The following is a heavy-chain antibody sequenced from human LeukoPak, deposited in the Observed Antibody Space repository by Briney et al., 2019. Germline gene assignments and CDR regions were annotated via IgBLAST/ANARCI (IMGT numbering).Heavy chain of an antibody. CDR2: IIPIFGTV. Sequence: SVKVSCKASGGTFSSYAISWVRQAPGQGLEWMGRIIPIFGTVNYAQKFQGRVTITTDESTSTAYMELSSLRSEDTAVYYCARVPALGSSGYIDYWGQGTLVTVSS. J-gene: IGHJ4*02. CDR1: GGTFSSYA. V-gene: IGHV1-69*05. CDR3: ARVPALGSSGYIDY. D-gene: IGHD3-22*01.